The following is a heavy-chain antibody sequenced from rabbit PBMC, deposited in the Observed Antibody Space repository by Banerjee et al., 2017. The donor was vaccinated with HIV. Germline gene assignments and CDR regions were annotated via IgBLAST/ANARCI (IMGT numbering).Heavy chain of an antibody. D-gene: IGHD4-1*01. CDR1: GFSFSNKYV. Sequence: QEQLEESGGDLVKPEGSLTLTCTASGFSFSNKYVMCWVRQAPGKGLEWIACINTSSGNTVYASWAKGRFTISKTSSTTVPLQMTSLTAAGTATYFCARDLAGAIGWNFNLWGPGTLVTVS. CDR2: INTSSGNT. V-gene: IGHV1S45*01. J-gene: IGHJ4*01. CDR3: ARDLAGAIGWNFNL.